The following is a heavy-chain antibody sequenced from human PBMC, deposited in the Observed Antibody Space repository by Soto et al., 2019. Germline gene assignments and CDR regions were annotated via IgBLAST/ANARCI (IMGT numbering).Heavy chain of an antibody. CDR3: ARGFRFGVVAPSDYYYYYGMDV. Sequence: SVKVSCEASGGTFSSYAISWVRQAPGQGLEWVGGIIPIFGTANYAQKFQGRVTITADESTSTAYMELSSLRSEDTAVYYCARGFRFGVVAPSDYYYYYGMDVWGQGTTVTVSS. CDR2: IIPIFGTA. CDR1: GGTFSSYA. V-gene: IGHV1-69*01. D-gene: IGHD3-3*01. J-gene: IGHJ6*02.